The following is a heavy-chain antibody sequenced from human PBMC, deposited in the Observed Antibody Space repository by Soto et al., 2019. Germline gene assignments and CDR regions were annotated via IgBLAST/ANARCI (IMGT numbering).Heavy chain of an antibody. J-gene: IGHJ4*02. V-gene: IGHV3-15*01. Sequence: EVQLVESGGGLVEPGGSLRLSCAASGFTFSNAWMDWVRQAPGKGLQWVGRIRTKAEGETTIYAAPVEGRCTISREYSKNTLYLQMNSLKTDDTAVYYCTSNYNFEYWGRGTLVTVSS. CDR1: GFTFSNAW. D-gene: IGHD1-7*01. CDR3: TSNYNFEY. CDR2: IRTKAEGETT.